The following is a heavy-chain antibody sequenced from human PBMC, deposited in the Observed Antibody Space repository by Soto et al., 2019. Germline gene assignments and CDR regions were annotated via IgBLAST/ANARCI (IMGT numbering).Heavy chain of an antibody. D-gene: IGHD3-22*01. J-gene: IGHJ3*02. CDR3: ARGRYYYDSSGHDAFDI. Sequence: GSLRLSCAASGFTFSSYSMNWVRQAPGKGLEWVSYISSSSSTIYYADSVKGRFTISRDNAKNSLYLQMNSLRDEDTAVYYCARGRYYYDSSGHDAFDIWGQGTMVTVSS. CDR2: ISSSSSTI. V-gene: IGHV3-48*02. CDR1: GFTFSSYS.